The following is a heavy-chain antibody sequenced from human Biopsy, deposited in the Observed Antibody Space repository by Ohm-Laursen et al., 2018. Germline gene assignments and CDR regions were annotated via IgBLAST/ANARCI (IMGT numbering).Heavy chain of an antibody. CDR2: SIPLFNTA. J-gene: IGHJ3*01. CDR3: AGGQRGPPIGVTVPGDAFDL. D-gene: IGHD2/OR15-2a*01. V-gene: IGHV1-69*06. CDR1: GGTFTNHA. Sequence: SSVKVSCKASGGTFTNHAVGWVRQAPGQGLEWVGSSIPLFNTANYADKFQGRVTLTADKSTTTAYMELSSLRSEDTAIYYCAGGQRGPPIGVTVPGDAFDLWGPGTMVTVSP.